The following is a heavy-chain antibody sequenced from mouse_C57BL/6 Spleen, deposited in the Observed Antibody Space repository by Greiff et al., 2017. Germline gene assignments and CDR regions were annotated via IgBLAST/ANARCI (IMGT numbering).Heavy chain of an antibody. Sequence: VQLQHSGAELVRPGASVTLSCKASGYTFTDYEMHWVKQTPVHGLEWIGAIDPETGGTAYNQKFKGKAILTADTSSGTAYMELRSLTSEDSAVYNSTRCPYFDYWGQGTTLTVSS. J-gene: IGHJ2*01. V-gene: IGHV1-15*01. CDR2: IDPETGGT. CDR1: GYTFTDYE. CDR3: TRCPYFDY.